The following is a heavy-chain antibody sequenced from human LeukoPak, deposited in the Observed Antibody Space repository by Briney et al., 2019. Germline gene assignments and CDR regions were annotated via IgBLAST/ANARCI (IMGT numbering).Heavy chain of an antibody. CDR3: ARVTSGATRVYYYYGMDV. D-gene: IGHD1-26*01. V-gene: IGHV1-69*13. J-gene: IGHJ6*02. CDR2: IIPIFGTA. Sequence: GASVKVSCKVSGYTLTELSMHWVRQAPGKGLEWMGGIIPIFGTANYAQKFQGRVTITADESTSTAYMELSSLRSEDTAVYYCARVTSGATRVYYYYGMDVWGQGTTVTVSS. CDR1: GYTLTELS.